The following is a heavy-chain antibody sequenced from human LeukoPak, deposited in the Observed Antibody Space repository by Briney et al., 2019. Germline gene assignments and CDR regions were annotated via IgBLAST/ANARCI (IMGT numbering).Heavy chain of an antibody. CDR1: GGSISGYY. CDR3: ARGAVVDTAMDFDY. Sequence: PSETLSLTCTVSGGSISGYYWSWIRQPPGKRLEWIGYIYCSGSTNYNPSLKSRVTISVDTSKNQFSLKLSSVTAADTAVYYCARGAVVDTAMDFDYWGQGTLVTVAS. J-gene: IGHJ4*02. D-gene: IGHD5-18*01. CDR2: IYCSGST. V-gene: IGHV4-59*01.